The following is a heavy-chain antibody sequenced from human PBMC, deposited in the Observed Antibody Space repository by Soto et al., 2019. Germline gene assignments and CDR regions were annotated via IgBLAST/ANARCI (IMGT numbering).Heavy chain of an antibody. CDR1: GGSISSGGYY. CDR3: ARANYCSSTSCYSDLDGLAVVRPYNWFDP. J-gene: IGHJ5*02. CDR2: IYYSGST. D-gene: IGHD2-2*01. V-gene: IGHV4-31*03. Sequence: LSLTCTVSGGSISSGGYYWSWIRQHPGKGLEWIGYIYYSGSTYYNPSLKSRVTISVDTSKNQFSLKLSSVTAADTAVYYCARANYCSSTSCYSDLDGLAVVRPYNWFDPWGQGTLVTVYS.